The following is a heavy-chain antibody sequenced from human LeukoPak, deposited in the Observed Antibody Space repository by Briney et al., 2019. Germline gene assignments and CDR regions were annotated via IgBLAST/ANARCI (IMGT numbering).Heavy chain of an antibody. CDR1: GYTFTSYG. CDR2: ISAYNGNT. D-gene: IGHD2-2*01. J-gene: IGHJ5*02. V-gene: IGHV1-18*01. CDR3: ARVLGYCSSTSCYVTFSWFDP. Sequence: GASVKVSCKASGYTFTSYGISWVRQAPGQGLEWMGWISAYNGNTNYAQKLQGRVTMTTDTSTSTAYMEPRSLRSDDTAVYYCARVLGYCSSTSCYVTFSWFDPWGQGTLVTVSS.